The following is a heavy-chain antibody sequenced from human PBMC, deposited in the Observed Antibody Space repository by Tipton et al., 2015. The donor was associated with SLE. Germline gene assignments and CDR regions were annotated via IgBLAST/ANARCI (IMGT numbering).Heavy chain of an antibody. CDR3: ARDSGIIDDFWSGYYFDY. J-gene: IGHJ4*02. CDR1: GFTFSSYD. D-gene: IGHD3-3*01. V-gene: IGHV3-30*04. CDR2: ISYDGSNK. Sequence: QLVQSGGGVVQPGRSLRLSCAASGFTFSSYDMHWVRQAPGKGLEWVAVISYDGSNKYYADSVKGRFTISRDNSKNTLYLQMNSLRAEDTAVYYCARDSGIIDDFWSGYYFDYWGQGTLVTVSS.